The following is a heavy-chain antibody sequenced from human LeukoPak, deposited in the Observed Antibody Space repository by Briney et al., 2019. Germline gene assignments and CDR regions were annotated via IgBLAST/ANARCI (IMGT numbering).Heavy chain of an antibody. J-gene: IGHJ4*02. CDR1: GFTCSTYA. CDR3: ARVRGYDY. D-gene: IGHD3-10*01. V-gene: IGHV3-23*01. CDR2: ISGSGGST. Sequence: PGGSLRLSCAASGFTCSTYAMSWVRQAPGKGLEWVSGISGSGGSTYYADSVKGRFTIFRDNSKNTLYLQMNSLRAEDTAVYYCARVRGYDYWGQGTLVTVSS.